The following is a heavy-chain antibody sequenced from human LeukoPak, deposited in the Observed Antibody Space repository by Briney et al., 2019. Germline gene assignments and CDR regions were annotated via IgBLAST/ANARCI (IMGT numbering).Heavy chain of an antibody. J-gene: IGHJ4*02. CDR3: ASSKETYYDFWSGYYRYYFDY. CDR2: IYYSGST. CDR1: GGSISSGDYY. Sequence: SQTLSLTCTVSGGSISSGDYYWSWIRQPPGKGLEWIGSIYYSGSTYYNPSLKSRVTISVDTSKNQFSLKLSSVTAADTAVYYCASSKETYYDFWSGYYRYYFDYWGQGTLVTVSS. V-gene: IGHV4-39*01. D-gene: IGHD3-3*01.